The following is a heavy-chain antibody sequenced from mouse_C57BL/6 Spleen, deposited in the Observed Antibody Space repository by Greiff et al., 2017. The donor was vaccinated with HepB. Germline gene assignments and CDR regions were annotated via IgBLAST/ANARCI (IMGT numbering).Heavy chain of an antibody. CDR1: GFSLTSYG. J-gene: IGHJ3*01. D-gene: IGHD2-5*01. CDR2: IWSGGST. V-gene: IGHV2-2*01. CDR3: ARAYYSNPAGFAY. Sequence: VKLQESGPGLVQPSQSLSITCTVSGFSLTSYGVHWVRQSPGKGLEWLGVIWSGGSTDYNAAFISRLSISKDNSKSQVFFKMNSLQADDTAIYYCARAYYSNPAGFAYWGQGTLVTVSA.